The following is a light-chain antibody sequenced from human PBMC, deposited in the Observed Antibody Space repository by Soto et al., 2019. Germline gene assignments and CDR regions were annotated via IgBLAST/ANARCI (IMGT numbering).Light chain of an antibody. CDR3: QKYNSAPWT. V-gene: IGKV1-27*01. CDR1: QGISNY. J-gene: IGKJ1*01. CDR2: DAS. Sequence: DIQMTQSPSSLSASVGDRVTITCRASQGISNYLVWYQQKPGRVPKVLIYDASTLQLGVPSRFSGSGSGTDFTLTISSLQPEDVANYYCQKYNSAPWTFGQGTKVEIK.